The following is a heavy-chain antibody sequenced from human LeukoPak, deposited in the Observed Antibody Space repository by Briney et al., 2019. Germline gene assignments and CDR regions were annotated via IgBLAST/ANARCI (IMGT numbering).Heavy chain of an antibody. Sequence: GASVKVSCKASGYTFTSYGISWVRQAPGQGLEWMGWISAYNGNTNYAQKLQGRVTMTTDTSTSTAYMELRSLRSDDTAVYYCARDWAYYYDSSGYNYFDYWGQGTLVTVSS. D-gene: IGHD3-22*01. V-gene: IGHV1-18*01. CDR3: ARDWAYYYDSSGYNYFDY. CDR1: GYTFTSYG. CDR2: ISAYNGNT. J-gene: IGHJ4*02.